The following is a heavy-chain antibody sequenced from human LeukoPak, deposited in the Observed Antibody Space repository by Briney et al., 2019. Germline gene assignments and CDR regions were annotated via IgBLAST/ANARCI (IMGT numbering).Heavy chain of an antibody. D-gene: IGHD5-12*01. CDR1: GFTFSSYG. CDR3: AKEHSGYDLGYFDY. V-gene: IGHV3-33*06. J-gene: IGHJ4*02. CDR2: IWYDGSNK. Sequence: PGGSLRLSCAASGFTFSSYGMHWVRQAPGKGLEWVAVIWYDGSNKYYADSVKGRFTISRDNSRNTLYLQMNSLRAEDTAVYYCAKEHSGYDLGYFDYWGQGTLVTVSS.